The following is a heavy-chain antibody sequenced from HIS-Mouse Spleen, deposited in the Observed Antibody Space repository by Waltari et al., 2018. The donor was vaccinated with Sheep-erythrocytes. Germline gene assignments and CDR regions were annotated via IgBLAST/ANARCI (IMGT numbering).Heavy chain of an antibody. D-gene: IGHD5-12*01. Sequence: QVQLVQSGAEVKKPGASVKVSCKASGYTFTSYDINWVRQATGQGLEWMGWMNTNWGNTGYEQKFQGRVTMTRNTSISTAYMELSSLRSEYTAVYYCARGHYSGYDFDYWGQGTLVTVSS. V-gene: IGHV1-8*01. CDR2: MNTNWGNT. CDR1: GYTFTSYD. CDR3: ARGHYSGYDFDY. J-gene: IGHJ4*02.